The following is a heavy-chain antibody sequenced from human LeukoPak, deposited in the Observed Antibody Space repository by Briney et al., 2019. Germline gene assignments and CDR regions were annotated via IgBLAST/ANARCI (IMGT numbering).Heavy chain of an antibody. J-gene: IGHJ6*03. D-gene: IGHD3-16*01. V-gene: IGHV4-38-2*01. CDR1: GYSISSGYY. Sequence: SETLSLTCAVSGYSISSGYYWGWIRQPPGKGLEWSGSIYHSGSTYYNPSLKSRVTISVDTSKNQFSLKLSSVTAADTAVYYCARVPGMGVMGYYYYYYMDVWGKGTTVTVSS. CDR2: IYHSGST. CDR3: ARVPGMGVMGYYYYYYMDV.